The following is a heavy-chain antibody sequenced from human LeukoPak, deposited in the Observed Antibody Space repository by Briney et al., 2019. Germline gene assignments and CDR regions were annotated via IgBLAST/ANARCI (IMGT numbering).Heavy chain of an antibody. CDR1: RITFSSYA. CDR2: ISASGGCT. J-gene: IGHJ4*02. Sequence: GGSLRLSCAASRITFSSYAMSWVRQAPGKGLEWVSAISASGGCTYYADSVKGRFTISRDNSKNTLYLQMNSLRAEDTAIYYCAPNWNLDYWGQGSLVTVSS. CDR3: APNWNLDY. V-gene: IGHV3-23*01. D-gene: IGHD1-1*01.